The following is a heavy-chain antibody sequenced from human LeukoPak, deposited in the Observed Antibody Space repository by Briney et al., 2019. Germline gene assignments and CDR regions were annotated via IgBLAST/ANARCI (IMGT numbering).Heavy chain of an antibody. V-gene: IGHV3-30*18. D-gene: IGHD4-17*01. CDR3: AKSPLVTVTTRYFDY. Sequence: GGSLRLSCAASGFTFSSYGMHWVRQAPGKGLEWVAVISYDGSNKYYADSVKGRFTISRDNSKNTLYLQMNSLRAEDTAVYYCAKSPLVTVTTRYFDYWGQGTLVTVSS. CDR2: ISYDGSNK. CDR1: GFTFSSYG. J-gene: IGHJ4*02.